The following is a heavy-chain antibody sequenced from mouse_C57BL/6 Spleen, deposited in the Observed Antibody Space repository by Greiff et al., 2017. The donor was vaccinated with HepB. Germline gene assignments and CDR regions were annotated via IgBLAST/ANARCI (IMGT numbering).Heavy chain of an antibody. Sequence: EVQLQQSGPELVKPGASVKISCKASGYTFTDYYMNWVKQSHGKSLEWIGDINPNNGGTSYNQKFKGKATLTVDKSSSTAYMELRSLTSEDSAVYYCARPPYYDGSSYGYFDVWGTGTTVTVSS. CDR3: ARPPYYDGSSYGYFDV. CDR2: INPNNGGT. CDR1: GYTFTDYY. J-gene: IGHJ1*03. V-gene: IGHV1-26*01. D-gene: IGHD1-1*01.